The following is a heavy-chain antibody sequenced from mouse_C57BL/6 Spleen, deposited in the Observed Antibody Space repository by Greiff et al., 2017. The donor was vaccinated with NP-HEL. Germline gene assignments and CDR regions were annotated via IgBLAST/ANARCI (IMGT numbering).Heavy chain of an antibody. CDR3: ARDRYYYGSSWYFDV. J-gene: IGHJ1*03. V-gene: IGHV5-4*01. CDR1: GFTFSSYA. Sequence: EVQRVESGGGLVKPGGSLKLSCAASGFTFSSYAMSWVRQTPEKRLEWVATISDGGSYTYYPDNVKGRFTISRDNAKNNLYLQMSHLKSEDTAMYYCARDRYYYGSSWYFDVWGTGTTVTVSS. CDR2: ISDGGSYT. D-gene: IGHD1-1*01.